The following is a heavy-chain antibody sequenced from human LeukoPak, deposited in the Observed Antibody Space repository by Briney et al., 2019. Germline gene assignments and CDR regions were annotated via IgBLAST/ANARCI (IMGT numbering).Heavy chain of an antibody. CDR1: GFTFSSYW. CDR2: IKQDGSVK. J-gene: IGHJ4*02. D-gene: IGHD3-22*01. V-gene: IGHV3-7*01. Sequence: TGGSLRLSCAASGFTFSSYWMSWVRQAPGKGLEWVANIKQDGSVKYYVDSVKGRFTISRDNAKNSLYLQMNSLRAEDTAVYYCARMRYYYDSSGYYYWGQGTLVTVSS. CDR3: ARMRYYYDSSGYYY.